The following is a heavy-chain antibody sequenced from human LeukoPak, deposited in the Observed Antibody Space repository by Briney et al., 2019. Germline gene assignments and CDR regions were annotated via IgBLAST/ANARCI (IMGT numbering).Heavy chain of an antibody. D-gene: IGHD3-10*01. Sequence: GRSLRLSCSASGFTFGDHAMSWVRQAPGKGLEWVGFIRSKGYGGTTEYAASVEGRFSLSRDDSKSFVYLQMSSLKTEDTAVYYCTSVRSGNDCDYWGQGTLVTVSS. CDR1: GFTFGDHA. V-gene: IGHV3-49*04. CDR3: TSVRSGNDCDY. J-gene: IGHJ4*02. CDR2: IRSKGYGGTT.